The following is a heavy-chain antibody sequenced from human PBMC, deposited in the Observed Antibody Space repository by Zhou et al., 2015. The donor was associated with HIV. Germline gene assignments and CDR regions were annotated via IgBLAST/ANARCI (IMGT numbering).Heavy chain of an antibody. CDR2: MNPNTGNA. CDR1: EYTFTNHD. J-gene: IGHJ4*02. CDR3: ARREGGYNSNWRFEY. D-gene: IGHD1-1*01. V-gene: IGHV1-8*01. Sequence: QVQLVQSGAEVKKPGASVKVSCKASEYTFTNHDINWVRQAAGQGLEWLGWMNPNTGNAAYAQKFQDRVTMTRNTSASTAYMELSGLRSEDTAVYYCARREGGYNSNWRFEYWGQGALVTVSS.